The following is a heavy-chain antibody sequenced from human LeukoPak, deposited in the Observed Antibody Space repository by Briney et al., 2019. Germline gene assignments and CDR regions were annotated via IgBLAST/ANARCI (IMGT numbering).Heavy chain of an antibody. CDR3: ARLPVGSEPAY. V-gene: IGHV4-59*08. D-gene: IGHD6-19*01. CDR2: IFHSGTT. J-gene: IGHJ4*02. CDR1: GDSITSFY. Sequence: PSEPLSLTCTVSGDSITSFYWSWLRQPPGKGLEWIGPIFHSGTTDYTPSLKTRVTMSIDTPKNQFSLNLSSVTASDTAVYYCARLPVGSEPAYWGPGTLVTVSS.